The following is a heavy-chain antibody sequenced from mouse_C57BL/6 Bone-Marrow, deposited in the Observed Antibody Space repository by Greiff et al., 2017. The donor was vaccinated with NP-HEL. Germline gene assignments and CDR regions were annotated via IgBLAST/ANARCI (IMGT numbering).Heavy chain of an antibody. J-gene: IGHJ4*01. D-gene: IGHD2-14*01. CDR2: INPDSSTI. V-gene: IGHV4-1*01. CDR3: AITFMGTTGYYAMDY. Sequence: VKLLQSGGGLVQPGGSLKLSCAASGIDFSRYWMSWVRRAPGKGLEWIGEINPDSSTINYAPSLKDKFIISRDNAKNTLYLQMSKVRSEDTALYYCAITFMGTTGYYAMDYWGQGTSVTVSS. CDR1: GIDFSRYW.